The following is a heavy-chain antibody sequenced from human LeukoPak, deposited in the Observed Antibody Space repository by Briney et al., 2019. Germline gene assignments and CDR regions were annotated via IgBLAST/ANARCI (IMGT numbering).Heavy chain of an antibody. CDR2: IFHSGGS. D-gene: IGHD3-16*01. V-gene: IGHV4-59*01. Sequence: PSETLSLTCTVSGDSTNNFHWSWIRQPPWKGLEWIGHIFHSGGSKYNPSLKSRATISTDMSKNVLSLELTSVTAADTAVYYCARLLPSAFYHGMDVWGQGTTVTVSS. CDR1: GDSTNNFH. CDR3: ARLLPSAFYHGMDV. J-gene: IGHJ6*02.